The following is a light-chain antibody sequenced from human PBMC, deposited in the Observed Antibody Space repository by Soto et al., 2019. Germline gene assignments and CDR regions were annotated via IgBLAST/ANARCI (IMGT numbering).Light chain of an antibody. V-gene: IGKV1-5*03. CDR2: KAS. CDR3: QQYNSYNT. CDR1: QSISSW. J-gene: IGKJ2*01. Sequence: DIQMTQSPSTLSASVGDRVTITCRASQSISSWLAWYQQKPGKAPKLLIYKASSLESGVPSRFSGSGSGTAFTLTITRLQPDDFATYYCQQYNSYNTFGQGTKLEIK.